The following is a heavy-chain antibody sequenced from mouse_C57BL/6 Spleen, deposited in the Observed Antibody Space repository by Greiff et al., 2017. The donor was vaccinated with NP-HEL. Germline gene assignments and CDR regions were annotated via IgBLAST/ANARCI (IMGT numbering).Heavy chain of an antibody. V-gene: IGHV1-20*01. CDR1: GYSFTGYF. J-gene: IGHJ4*01. CDR2: INPYNGDT. CDR3: ARWGYYGSSSYYAMDY. Sequence: VQLKQSGPELVKPGDSVKISCKASGYSFTGYFMNWVMQSHGKSLEWIGRINPYNGDTFYNQKFKGKATLTVDKSSSTAHMELRSLTSEDSAVYYCARWGYYGSSSYYAMDYWGQGTSVTVSS. D-gene: IGHD1-1*01.